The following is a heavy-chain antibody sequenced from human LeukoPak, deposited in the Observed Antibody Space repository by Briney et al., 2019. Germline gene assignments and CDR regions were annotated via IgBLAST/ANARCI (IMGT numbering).Heavy chain of an antibody. CDR1: GFTFNTYS. V-gene: IGHV3-21*01. J-gene: IGHJ4*02. D-gene: IGHD1-26*01. CDR2: ISSTSIYR. Sequence: GGSLRLSCAASGFTFNTYSMNWVRQAPGKGLEWVSSISSTSIYRYYADSVKGRFTISRDNAKNSLYLQMNSLRAEDTAVYYCASFPHIVGATTVFDYWGQGTLVTVSS. CDR3: ASFPHIVGATTVFDY.